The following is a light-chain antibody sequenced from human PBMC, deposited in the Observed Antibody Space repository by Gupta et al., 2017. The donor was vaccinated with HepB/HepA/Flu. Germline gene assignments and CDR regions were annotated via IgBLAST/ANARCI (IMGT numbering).Light chain of an antibody. J-gene: IGKJ3*01. CDR1: QSISSR. CDR2: GAS. V-gene: IGKV3-20*01. CDR3: QQKSNSPIT. Sequence: EIVFTQSPGTLSLSPGERATLSCRASQSISSRLAWYQQRPGQAPRLLIYGASSRATGIPDRFSGSGSGTXFTLTIXRLEPEDFAVYYCQQKSNSPITFGXGTQVD.